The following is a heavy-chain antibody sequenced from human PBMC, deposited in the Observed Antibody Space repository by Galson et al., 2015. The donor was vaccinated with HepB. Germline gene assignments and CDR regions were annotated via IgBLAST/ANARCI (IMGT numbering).Heavy chain of an antibody. CDR2: INPSGGST. D-gene: IGHD5-24*01. CDR1: GYTFISYG. V-gene: IGHV1-46*04. CDR3: AREVRRDGYNHEGYYYYGMDV. Sequence: SVKVSCKASGYTFISYGISWVRQAPGQGLEWMGIINPSGGSTSYAQKLQGRVTMTRDTSTSTVYMELSSLRSEDTAVYYCAREVRRDGYNHEGYYYYGMDVWGQGTTVTVSS. J-gene: IGHJ6*02.